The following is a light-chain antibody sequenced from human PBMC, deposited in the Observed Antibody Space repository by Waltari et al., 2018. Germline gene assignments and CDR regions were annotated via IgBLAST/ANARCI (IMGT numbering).Light chain of an antibody. Sequence: DIQMTQSPSSLSASVGDRVTITCRASQDIGNYLAWFQQKPGKAPKSLMFAASTLQSGVPSRFSGSGSGTDFSLTISSLQPEDSAAYYCQQYSSYPLTFGEGTKVEIK. CDR1: QDIGNY. V-gene: IGKV1-16*01. J-gene: IGKJ4*01. CDR3: QQYSSYPLT. CDR2: AAS.